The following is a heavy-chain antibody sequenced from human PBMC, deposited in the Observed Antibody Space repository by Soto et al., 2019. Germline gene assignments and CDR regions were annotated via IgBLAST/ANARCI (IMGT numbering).Heavy chain of an antibody. D-gene: IGHD3-16*01. CDR2: IADVEKDK. J-gene: IGHJ6*02. CDR3: AGEKSFRSFYYVTEV. V-gene: IGHV3-30*03. Sequence: AHQEKGKGLEWVAVIADVEKDKYYADPVKGRFTISRDSSKNTVFLQMDSLRTEDTAVYYFAGEKSFRSFYYVTEVWVQGTTDPGTS.